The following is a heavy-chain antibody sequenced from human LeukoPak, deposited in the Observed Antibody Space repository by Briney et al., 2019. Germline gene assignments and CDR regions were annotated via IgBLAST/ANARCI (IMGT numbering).Heavy chain of an antibody. Sequence: GGSLRLSCAASGFTFSSYAMHWVRQAPGKGLERVAVISYDGSNKYYADSVKGRFTISRDNSKNTLYLQMNSLRAEDTAVYYCAKDRYWNDGDRIFDYWGQGTLVTVSS. D-gene: IGHD1-1*01. CDR1: GFTFSSYA. CDR2: ISYDGSNK. J-gene: IGHJ4*02. V-gene: IGHV3-30*04. CDR3: AKDRYWNDGDRIFDY.